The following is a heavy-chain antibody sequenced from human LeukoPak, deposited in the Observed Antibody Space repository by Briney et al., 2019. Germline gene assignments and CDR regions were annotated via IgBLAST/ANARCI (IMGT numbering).Heavy chain of an antibody. J-gene: IGHJ4*02. CDR3: ATRYSSFLGTGWFVFDY. CDR1: GFTFSSYA. V-gene: IGHV3-23*01. D-gene: IGHD6-6*01. CDR2: ISESGVTT. Sequence: GASLRLSCAASGFTFSSYAMNWVRQALGKGPEWVAAISESGVTTYYADSVKGRFAISRDNSKSKVYLQMSSLRDDDTAVYYCATRYSSFLGTGWFVFDYWGQRTLVTVSS.